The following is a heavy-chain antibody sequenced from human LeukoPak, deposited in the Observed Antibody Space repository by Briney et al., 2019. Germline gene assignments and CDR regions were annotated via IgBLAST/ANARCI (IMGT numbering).Heavy chain of an antibody. D-gene: IGHD3-22*01. Sequence: GGSLRLSCAASGFTFSSYWMSWVRQAPGKGLEWVANIKQDGSEKYYVDSVKGRFTISRDNAKNSPYLQMDSLRAEDTAVYYCARPGGYYDSSGYPYWGQGTLVTVSS. V-gene: IGHV3-7*01. CDR3: ARPGGYYDSSGYPY. CDR2: IKQDGSEK. CDR1: GFTFSSYW. J-gene: IGHJ4*02.